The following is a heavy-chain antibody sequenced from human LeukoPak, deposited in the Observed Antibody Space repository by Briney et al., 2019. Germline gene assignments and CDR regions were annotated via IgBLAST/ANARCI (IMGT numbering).Heavy chain of an antibody. CDR3: ANGGDFYYFDY. D-gene: IGHD2/OR15-2a*01. V-gene: IGHV4-38-2*01. CDR2: IYHSGST. J-gene: IGHJ4*02. CDR1: GYSISSGYY. Sequence: PSETLSLTCAVSGYSISSGYYWGWIRQPPGKGLEWIGSIYHSGSTYYNPSLKSRVTISVDTSKNQFYLKLSSVIAADTAVYYCANGGDFYYFDYWGQGTLVTVSS.